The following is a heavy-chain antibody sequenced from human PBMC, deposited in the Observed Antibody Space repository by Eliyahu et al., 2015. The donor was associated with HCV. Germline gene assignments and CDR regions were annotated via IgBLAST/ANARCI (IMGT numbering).Heavy chain of an antibody. V-gene: IGHV2-26*01. CDR3: AVVAAPFANIPFDY. J-gene: IGHJ4*02. CDR1: GFSLSNARMG. CDR2: IFSNDEK. D-gene: IGHD2-15*01. Sequence: QVTLKESGPVLVKPTETLTLTCTVSGFSLSNARMGVSWIRQPPGKALEWLAHIFSNDEKSYSTSLKSRLTISKDTSKSQVVLTMTNMDPVDTATYYCAVVAAPFANIPFDYWGQGTLVTVSS.